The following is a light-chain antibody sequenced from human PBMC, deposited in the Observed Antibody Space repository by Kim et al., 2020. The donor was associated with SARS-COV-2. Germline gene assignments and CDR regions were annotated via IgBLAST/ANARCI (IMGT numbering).Light chain of an antibody. J-gene: IGLJ3*02. CDR1: GRGVGGWNG. V-gene: IGLV2-11*01. Sequence: TMWGTGRGRGVGGWNGGWWERQHPGKAPSLMIYDVSRRPSGVPDRFSGSKSGNTASLTISGLQAEDEADYYCCSYAGSYWVFGGGTQLTVL. CDR3: CSYAGSYWV. CDR2: DVS.